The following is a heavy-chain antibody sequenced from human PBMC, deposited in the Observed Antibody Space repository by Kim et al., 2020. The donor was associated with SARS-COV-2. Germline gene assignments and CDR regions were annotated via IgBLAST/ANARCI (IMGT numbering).Heavy chain of an antibody. J-gene: IGHJ6*01. CDR1: GFTFSSYS. Sequence: GGSLRLSCAASGFTFSSYSMNWVRQAPGKGLEWVSSISSSSSYIYYADSVKGRFTISRDNAKNSLYLQMNSLRAEDTAVYYCARGRGLGVGAMPKRSVRDGRDVWGQGTTVSVSP. D-gene: IGHD1-26*01. CDR2: ISSSSSYI. CDR3: ARGRGLGVGAMPKRSVRDGRDV. V-gene: IGHV3-21*01.